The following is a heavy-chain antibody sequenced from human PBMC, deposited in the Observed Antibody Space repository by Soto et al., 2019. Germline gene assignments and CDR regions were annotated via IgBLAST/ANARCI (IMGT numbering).Heavy chain of an antibody. CDR3: ARGRGDGYYYPVRPFDY. J-gene: IGHJ4*02. Sequence: SETLSLTCAVYGGSFSGYYWSWIRQPPGKGLEWIGEINHSGSTNYNPSLKSRVTISVDTSKNQFSLKLSSVTAADTAVYYCARGRGDGYYYPVRPFDYWGQGTLVTVSS. CDR2: INHSGST. V-gene: IGHV4-34*01. D-gene: IGHD3-22*01. CDR1: GGSFSGYY.